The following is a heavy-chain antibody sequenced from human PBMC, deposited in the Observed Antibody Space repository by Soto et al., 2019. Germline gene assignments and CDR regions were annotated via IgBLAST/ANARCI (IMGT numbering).Heavy chain of an antibody. D-gene: IGHD4-17*01. Sequence: TLSLTCTLSGVSITSGAYYWTWVRQHPGKGLEWIGYIYYNGNTYFSPSLKSRLTISIDTSKNQFSLKLSSVTAADTAMYYCARARLRAVYAFDFWGQGTMVTVSS. CDR1: GVSITSGAYY. V-gene: IGHV4-31*03. CDR3: ARARLRAVYAFDF. CDR2: IYYNGNT. J-gene: IGHJ3*01.